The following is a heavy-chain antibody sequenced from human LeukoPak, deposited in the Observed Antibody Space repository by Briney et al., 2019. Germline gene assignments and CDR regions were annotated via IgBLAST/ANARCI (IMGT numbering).Heavy chain of an antibody. CDR2: IYHSGST. CDR1: GGSISSSNW. V-gene: IGHV4-4*02. CDR3: ARKPSTVVPAGDV. J-gene: IGHJ6*03. D-gene: IGHD2-2*01. Sequence: RASETLSLTCAVSGGSISSSNWWSWVRQPPGKGLEWIGEIYHSGSTNYNPSLKSRVTISVDKSKNQFSLKLSSVTAADTAVYYCARKPSTVVPAGDVWGKGTTVTVSS.